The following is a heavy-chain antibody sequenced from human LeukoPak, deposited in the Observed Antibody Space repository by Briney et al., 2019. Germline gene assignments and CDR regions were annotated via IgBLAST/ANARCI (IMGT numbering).Heavy chain of an antibody. V-gene: IGHV4-59*08. Sequence: SETLSLTCTVSGGSISSHYWSWIRQPPGKGLEWIGYIYYSGSTNYNPSLKSRVTISVDTSKNQFSLKLSSVTAADTAVYYCARQGIVGATVFDYWGQGTLVTVSS. CDR1: GGSISSHY. CDR3: ARQGIVGATVFDY. D-gene: IGHD1-26*01. CDR2: IYYSGST. J-gene: IGHJ4*02.